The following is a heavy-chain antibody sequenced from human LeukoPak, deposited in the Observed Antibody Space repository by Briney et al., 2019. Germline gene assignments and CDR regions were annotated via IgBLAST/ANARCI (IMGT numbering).Heavy chain of an antibody. V-gene: IGHV3-21*01. D-gene: IGHD1-14*01. J-gene: IGHJ4*02. Sequence: SGGSLRLTCAASGFTFSSFGFIWVRQAPGKGLEWVSSLGPTGTDRYYADSVRGRFTIPRDNAKNSMYLQMDSLRDEDTAVYYCATETIGRHYDYWGQGTLLTVSS. CDR3: ATETIGRHYDY. CDR2: LGPTGTDR. CDR1: GFTFSSFG.